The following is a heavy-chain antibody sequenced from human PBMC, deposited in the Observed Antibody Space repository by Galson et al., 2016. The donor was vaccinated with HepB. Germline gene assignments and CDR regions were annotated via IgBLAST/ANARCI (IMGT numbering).Heavy chain of an antibody. CDR3: ARKLMRSSGSFDY. V-gene: IGHV4-31*03. J-gene: IGHJ4*02. D-gene: IGHD6-19*01. Sequence: TLSLTCSVSGGSINSGVHYWSWIRQHPGKGLEWIGYIYYSGSTYYNPSLKSRVTISVDTSKNQFSLKLSSVTAADTAVYYCARKLMRSSGSFDYWGQGTLVTVS. CDR2: IYYSGST. CDR1: GGSINSGVHY.